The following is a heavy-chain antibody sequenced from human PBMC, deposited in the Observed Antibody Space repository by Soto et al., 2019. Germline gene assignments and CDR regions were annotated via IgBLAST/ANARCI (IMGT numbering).Heavy chain of an antibody. Sequence: PSETLSLTCTVSGASSSSYYWTWIRQPARKGLEWIGRIYTTESPNYNPSLKSRVSMSLDTSKNQFSLKVTSVTAADTAVYYCARQGFHYYYGMDVWGQGTTVTVSS. CDR3: ARQGFHYYYGMDV. V-gene: IGHV4-4*07. J-gene: IGHJ6*02. CDR1: GASSSSYY. CDR2: IYTTESP.